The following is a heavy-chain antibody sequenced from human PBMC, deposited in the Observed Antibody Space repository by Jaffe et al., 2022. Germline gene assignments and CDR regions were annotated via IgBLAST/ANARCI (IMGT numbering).Heavy chain of an antibody. V-gene: IGHV3-9*01. D-gene: IGHD3-10*01. Sequence: EVQLVESGGGLVQPGTSLRLSCEASRFTLDYALHWVRQIPGKGLEWVSGIYWASNRLDYADSVRGRFTISRDNAKKSLYLQMNSLRPEDTALYYCVKDLNPGGADSWGRGTPVIVSS. CDR2: IYWASNRL. CDR1: RFTLDYA. J-gene: IGHJ5*01. CDR3: VKDLNPGGADS.